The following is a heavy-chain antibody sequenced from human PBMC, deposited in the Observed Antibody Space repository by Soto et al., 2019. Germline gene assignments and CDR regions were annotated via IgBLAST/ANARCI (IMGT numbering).Heavy chain of an antibody. D-gene: IGHD2-2*01. Sequence: SETLSLTCAVYGGSFSGYYWSWIRQPPGKGLEWIGEINHSGGTNYNPSLKSRVTISVDTSKNQFSLKLSSVTAADTAVYYCARGRRYCSSTSCRRGNGVDFDYWGQGTLVPVSS. CDR2: INHSGGT. V-gene: IGHV4-34*01. CDR1: GGSFSGYY. CDR3: ARGRRYCSSTSCRRGNGVDFDY. J-gene: IGHJ4*02.